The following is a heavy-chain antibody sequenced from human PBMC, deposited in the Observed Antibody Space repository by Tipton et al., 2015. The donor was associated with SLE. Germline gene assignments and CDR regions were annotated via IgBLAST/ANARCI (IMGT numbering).Heavy chain of an antibody. J-gene: IGHJ3*02. D-gene: IGHD1/OR15-1a*01. CDR2: IYYNGDT. CDR3: ARGRNSWNNEAFHI. Sequence: TLSLTCSVSCAFINSHYWGWIRQPPGKGLEWIGYIYYNGDTNHNPSLKSRVAISIDTSRKQFSLKLTSVTAADTAVYFGARGRNSWNNEAFHIWGQGTMVTVSS. CDR1: CAFINSHY. V-gene: IGHV4-59*11.